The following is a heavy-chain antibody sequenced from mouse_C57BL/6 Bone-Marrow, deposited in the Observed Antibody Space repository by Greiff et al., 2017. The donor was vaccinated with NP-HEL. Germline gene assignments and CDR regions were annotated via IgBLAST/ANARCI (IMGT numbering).Heavy chain of an antibody. CDR3: VYYGSSYGVDY. CDR1: GYTFTNYW. Sequence: VQLQQSGAELVRPGTSVKMSCKASGYTFTNYWLGWAQQRPGHGLEWIGDIYPGGGYTNYHEKFKGKATLTADKSSSTAYMQFSSLTSEDSAIYYCVYYGSSYGVDYWGQGTTLTVSS. CDR2: IYPGGGYT. D-gene: IGHD1-1*01. V-gene: IGHV1-63*01. J-gene: IGHJ2*01.